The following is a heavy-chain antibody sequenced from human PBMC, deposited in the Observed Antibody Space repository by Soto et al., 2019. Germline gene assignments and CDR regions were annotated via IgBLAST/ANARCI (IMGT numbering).Heavy chain of an antibody. V-gene: IGHV4-59*01. CDR3: ARTFSYFDY. CDR2: IYYSGTT. Sequence: SETLSLTCTVSGGSISSYYWSWIRQPPGKGLEWIGYIYYSGTTNYNPSLESRVTISVDTSKNQFSLKLSSVTAADTALYYCARTFSYFDYWGQGTLLTVSS. J-gene: IGHJ4*02. CDR1: GGSISSYY. D-gene: IGHD3-16*01.